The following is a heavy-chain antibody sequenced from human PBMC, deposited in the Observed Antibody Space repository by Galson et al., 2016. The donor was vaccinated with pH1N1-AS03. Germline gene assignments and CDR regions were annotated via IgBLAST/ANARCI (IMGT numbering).Heavy chain of an antibody. CDR2: IFPGDSDT. J-gene: IGHJ3*01. V-gene: IGHV5-51*03. Sequence: QSGAEVKKPGDSLKISCKSSGYGFNGYWTGWVRQMPGKGLEWMGIIFPGDSDTRYSPSFQGQVTISADKSTRTTYLQLRSLKASDTAIYYCARPAHYDSSGRDALDVWGQGTMLIVSS. CDR3: ARPAHYDSSGRDALDV. CDR1: GYGFNGYW. D-gene: IGHD3-22*01.